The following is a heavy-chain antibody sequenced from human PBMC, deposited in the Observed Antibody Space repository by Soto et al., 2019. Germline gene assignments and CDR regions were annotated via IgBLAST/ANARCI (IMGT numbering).Heavy chain of an antibody. V-gene: IGHV4-39*01. Sequence: PSETLSLTCTVFGASISSNTYYWAWIRLPPGKGLECIGSIYYDRGSTYSNPSLKSRLTTSLDTSKNQFSLKLTSVTAADTAVYYCARHGYTSGRTYFGYWGQGTLVTVSS. CDR3: ARHGYTSGRTYFGY. D-gene: IGHD6-19*01. CDR2: IYYDRGST. J-gene: IGHJ4*02. CDR1: GASISSNTYY.